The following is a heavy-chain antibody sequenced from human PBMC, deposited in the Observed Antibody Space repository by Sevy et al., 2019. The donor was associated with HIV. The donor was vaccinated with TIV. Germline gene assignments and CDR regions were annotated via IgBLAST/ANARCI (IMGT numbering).Heavy chain of an antibody. V-gene: IGHV3-23*01. J-gene: IGHJ6*02. CDR3: AKEEVRGVIKGSFYYYYGMDV. CDR1: GFTFSSNA. CDR2: ISGSGGRT. D-gene: IGHD3-10*01. Sequence: GGSLRLSCAASGFTFSSNAMSWDSQAPGKGLEWVSAISGSGGRTYYADSVKGRFTISRDNSKNTLYLQTNSLRAEDTAVYYCAKEEVRGVIKGSFYYYYGMDVWGQGTTVTVSS.